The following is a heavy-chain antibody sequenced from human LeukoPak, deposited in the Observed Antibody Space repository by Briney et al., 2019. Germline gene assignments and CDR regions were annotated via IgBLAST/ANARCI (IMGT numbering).Heavy chain of an antibody. J-gene: IGHJ4*02. Sequence: GGSLRLSCAASGFTFSNYAMSWVRRAPGRGLEWVSIISGSGDTTYYADSVKGRFTISRDNSKNTLFLQMNSLRAEDTAVYYCARGNLESAYCGGDCYPYWGQGTLVTVSS. V-gene: IGHV3-23*01. CDR1: GFTFSNYA. CDR2: ISGSGDTT. D-gene: IGHD2-21*02. CDR3: ARGNLESAYCGGDCYPY.